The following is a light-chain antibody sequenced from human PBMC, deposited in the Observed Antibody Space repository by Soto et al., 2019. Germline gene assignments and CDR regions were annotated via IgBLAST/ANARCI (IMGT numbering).Light chain of an antibody. CDR1: QTISHY. CDR3: QQSYTPPIT. Sequence: DIKLTHSPSSLSAYVGAGVTITCRASQTISHYLQWYQQKPGRAPKALIHAASRLQSGVPSRFSGSGSGTDFTLTISSLQPEDSATYFCQQSYTPPITLGQGTRLEIK. CDR2: AAS. V-gene: IGKV1-39*01. J-gene: IGKJ5*01.